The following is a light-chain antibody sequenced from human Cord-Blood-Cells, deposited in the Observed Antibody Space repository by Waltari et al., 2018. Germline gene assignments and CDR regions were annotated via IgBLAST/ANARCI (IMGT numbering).Light chain of an antibody. CDR2: SNN. CDR1: SSNIGSNT. J-gene: IGLJ3*02. V-gene: IGLV1-44*01. Sequence: SVLTQPPSASGTPGQRVTIACSGSSSNIGSNTVNWYQQLPGTAPKHLIYSNNQRPSGVPDRFSGSKSGTSASLAISGLQSEDEADYYWAAWDDSLNGWVFGGGTKLTVL. CDR3: AAWDDSLNGWV.